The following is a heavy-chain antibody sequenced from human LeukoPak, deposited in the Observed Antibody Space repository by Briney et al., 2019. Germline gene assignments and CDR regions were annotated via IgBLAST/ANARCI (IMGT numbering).Heavy chain of an antibody. Sequence: GESLKISCTASGYSFSKYWIGWVRQTPGKGLEWMGFIYSDESLIRYSPSFEGQVTISADNSINTAYLQWNSLKASDTAMYYCGRYGLSGNGYTSYFYYGMDFWGQGTAATVSS. CDR3: GRYGLSGNGYTSYFYYGMDF. D-gene: IGHD5-24*01. J-gene: IGHJ6*02. V-gene: IGHV5-51*01. CDR1: GYSFSKYW. CDR2: IYSDESLI.